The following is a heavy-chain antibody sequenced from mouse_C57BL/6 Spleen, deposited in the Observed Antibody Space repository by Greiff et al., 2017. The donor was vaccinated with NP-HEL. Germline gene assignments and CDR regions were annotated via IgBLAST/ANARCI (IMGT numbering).Heavy chain of an antibody. CDR1: GFTFSSYG. CDR2: ISSGGSYT. J-gene: IGHJ1*03. Sequence: EVQGVESGGDLVKPGGSLKLSCAASGFTFSSYGMSWVRQTPDKRLEWVATISSGGSYTYYPDSVKGRFTISRDNANNTLYLQMSSLKSEDTAMYYCARQDYYGSSGWYFDVWGTGTTVTVSS. V-gene: IGHV5-6*01. CDR3: ARQDYYGSSGWYFDV. D-gene: IGHD1-1*01.